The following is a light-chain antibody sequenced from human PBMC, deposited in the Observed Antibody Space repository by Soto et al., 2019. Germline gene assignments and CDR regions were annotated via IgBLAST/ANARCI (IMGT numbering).Light chain of an antibody. CDR2: RAS. Sequence: DIQMTQSPSTLSASVGDRVTITCRASQSISNWLALYQQKPGKAPKLLIYRASALERGVPSRFTGSGSGTEFTLTISSLQPDDFATYYCQHYNSYSEAFGQGTKVDIK. CDR3: QHYNSYSEA. CDR1: QSISNW. V-gene: IGKV1-5*03. J-gene: IGKJ1*01.